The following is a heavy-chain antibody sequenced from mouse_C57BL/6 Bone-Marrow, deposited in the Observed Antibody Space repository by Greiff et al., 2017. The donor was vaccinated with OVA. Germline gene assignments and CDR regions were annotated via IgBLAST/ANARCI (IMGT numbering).Heavy chain of an antibody. Sequence: VQLQQSGAELARPGASVKMSCKASGYTFTSYTMHWVKQRPGQGLEWIGYINPSSGYTKYNQKFKGKATLTVDQSSSTAYMQLNSLTSEDSAVYYCARLDEYDGLDYWGKGTTLTVSS. CDR2: INPSSGYT. J-gene: IGHJ2*01. D-gene: IGHD2-4*01. CDR3: ARLDEYDGLDY. V-gene: IGHV1-4*01. CDR1: GYTFTSYT.